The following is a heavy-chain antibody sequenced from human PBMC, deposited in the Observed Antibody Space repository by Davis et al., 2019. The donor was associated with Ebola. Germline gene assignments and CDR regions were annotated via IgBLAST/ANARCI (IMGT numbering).Heavy chain of an antibody. CDR2: IYHSGST. CDR3: ARNIYCSSTSCFYYYYGMDV. J-gene: IGHJ6*02. Sequence: GSLRLSCAVSGGSISSSNWWSWVRQPPGKGLEWIGEIYHSGSTNYNPSLKSLVTISVDKSKNQFSLKLSSVTAADTAVYYCARNIYCSSTSCFYYYYGMDVWDQGTTVTVSS. V-gene: IGHV4-4*02. CDR1: GGSISSSNW. D-gene: IGHD2-2*01.